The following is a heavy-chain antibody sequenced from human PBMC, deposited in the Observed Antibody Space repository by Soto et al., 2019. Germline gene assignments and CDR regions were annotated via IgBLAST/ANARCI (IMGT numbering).Heavy chain of an antibody. D-gene: IGHD2-2*01. J-gene: IGHJ1*01. V-gene: IGHV3-48*01. Sequence: GGSLRLSCAASGFTFTSYSMNWVRQAPGKGLEWVSFISDSSTRTPYADSVKGRFTLSRDNAKNSVYLQMNSLRAEDTAVYYCVRAECTTCFGFRHWGQGTLVTVSS. CDR1: GFTFTSYS. CDR2: ISDSSTRT. CDR3: VRAECTTCFGFRH.